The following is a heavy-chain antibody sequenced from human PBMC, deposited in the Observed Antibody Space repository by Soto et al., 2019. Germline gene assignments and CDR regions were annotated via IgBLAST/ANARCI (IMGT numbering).Heavy chain of an antibody. CDR3: ARDSSGYYYPSFDY. J-gene: IGHJ4*02. CDR1: GFTVSSNY. D-gene: IGHD3-22*01. V-gene: IGHV3-53*01. CDR2: IYSGGST. Sequence: EVQVVESGGGLIQPGGSLRLSCAASGFTVSSNYMSWVCQAPGKGLEWVSVIYSGGSTYYADSVKGRFTISRDNSKNTLYLQMNSLRAEDTAVYYCARDSSGYYYPSFDYWGQGTLVTVSS.